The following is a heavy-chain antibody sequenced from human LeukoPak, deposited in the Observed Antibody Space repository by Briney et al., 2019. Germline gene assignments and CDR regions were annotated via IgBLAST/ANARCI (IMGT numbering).Heavy chain of an antibody. V-gene: IGHV1-2*02. J-gene: IGHJ4*02. CDR1: GYTFTSYD. Sequence: GASVKVSCKASGYTFTSYDINWVRQATGQGLEWMGWINPNSGGTNYAQKFQGRVTMTRDTSISTAYMELSRLRSDDTAVYYCARGFDYYDSSGPWGVWGQGTLVTVSS. CDR3: ARGFDYYDSSGPWGV. D-gene: IGHD3-22*01. CDR2: INPNSGGT.